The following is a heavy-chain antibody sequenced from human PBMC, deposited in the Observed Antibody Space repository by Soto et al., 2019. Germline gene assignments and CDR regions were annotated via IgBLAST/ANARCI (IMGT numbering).Heavy chain of an antibody. CDR1: GYTFTSYG. CDR2: ISAYNGNT. J-gene: IGHJ5*02. V-gene: IGHV1-18*04. Sequence: GASVKVSCKASGYTFTSYGIRWVRQAPGQGLEWMGWISAYNGNTNYAQKLQGRVTMTTDTSTSTAYMELRSLRADDTAVYYCARVPFGRFQDWFGHWGQGTLVTVSS. D-gene: IGHD3-10*01. CDR3: ARVPFGRFQDWFGH.